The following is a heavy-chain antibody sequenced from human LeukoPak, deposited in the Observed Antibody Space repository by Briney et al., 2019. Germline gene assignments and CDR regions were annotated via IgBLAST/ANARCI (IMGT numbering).Heavy chain of an antibody. CDR2: MNPNSGNT. V-gene: IGHV1-8*01. Sequence: GASVTVSCKASGYTFTSYDIHWVRQAPGQGLEWMGWMNPNSGNTGYAQKFQGRVTMTRNTSISTAYMELNSLRSEDTAVYYCARGRSARGRPVTCDYNLDYWGQGTLVTVSS. CDR3: ARGRSARGRPVTCDYNLDY. J-gene: IGHJ4*02. D-gene: IGHD3-9*01. CDR1: GYTFTSYD.